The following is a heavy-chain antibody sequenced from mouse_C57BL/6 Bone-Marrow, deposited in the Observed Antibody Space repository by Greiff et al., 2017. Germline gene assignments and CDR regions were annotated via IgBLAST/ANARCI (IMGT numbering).Heavy chain of an antibody. CDR2: FYPGSGSI. CDR1: GYIFTEYT. J-gene: IGHJ2*01. CDR3: ARHERYYDYEGYFDY. Sequence: VQLQQSGAELVKPGASVKLSCKASGYIFTEYTIHWVKLRSGQGLEWIGWFYPGSGSINYNERFKDKATLTADKSSNTVYMELSRLTSEDSAVYFCARHERYYDYEGYFDYWGQGTTLTVSS. D-gene: IGHD2-4*01. V-gene: IGHV1-62-2*01.